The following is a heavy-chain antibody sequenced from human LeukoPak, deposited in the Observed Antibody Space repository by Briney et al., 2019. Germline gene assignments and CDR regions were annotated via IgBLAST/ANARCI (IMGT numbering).Heavy chain of an antibody. CDR3: ASGVAVDPDTFDI. CDR2: ISYSGSA. CDR1: NGSFSNHF. D-gene: IGHD6-19*01. Sequence: SETLSLTCTVSNGSFSNHFWIWIRQPPGKGLEWIGYISYSGSAHYDPSLKSRVTISVDTSKNQFSLKLSSVTAADTAVYYCASGVAVDPDTFDIWGLGTLVTVSS. V-gene: IGHV4-59*08. J-gene: IGHJ3*02.